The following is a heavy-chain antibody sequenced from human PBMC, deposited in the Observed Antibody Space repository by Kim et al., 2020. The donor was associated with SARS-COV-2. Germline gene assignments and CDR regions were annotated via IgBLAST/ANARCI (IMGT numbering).Heavy chain of an antibody. CDR1: GYTFTGYY. Sequence: ASVKVSCKASGYTFTGYYMHWVRQAPGQGLEWMGWINPNSGGTNYAQKFQGRVTMTRDTSISTAYMELSRLRSDDTAVYYCARGFLEWLLNYYYYGMDVWGQGTTVTVSS. D-gene: IGHD3-3*01. CDR3: ARGFLEWLLNYYYYGMDV. J-gene: IGHJ6*02. V-gene: IGHV1-2*02. CDR2: INPNSGGT.